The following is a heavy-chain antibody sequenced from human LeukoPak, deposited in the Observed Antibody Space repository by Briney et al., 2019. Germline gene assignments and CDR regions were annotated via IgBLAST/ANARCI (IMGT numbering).Heavy chain of an antibody. CDR2: ISGSGGST. V-gene: IGHV3-23*01. CDR1: GFTFSSYA. J-gene: IGHJ4*02. D-gene: IGHD5-18*01. CDR3: AKLVDTAGRPRQGFDY. Sequence: GGSLRLSCAASGFTFSSYAMSWVRQAPGKGLEWVSAISGSGGSTYYADSVKGRFTISRDNSKNTLYLQMNSLRAEDTAVYYCAKLVDTAGRPRQGFDYWGQGTLVTVSS.